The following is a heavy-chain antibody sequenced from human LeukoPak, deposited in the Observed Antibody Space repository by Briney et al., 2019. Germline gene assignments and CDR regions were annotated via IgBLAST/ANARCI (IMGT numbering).Heavy chain of an antibody. V-gene: IGHV4-59*01. Sequence: SETLSLTCTVSGASINTYYWSWIRQSPGKGLEWIGYIYHTGSTNYSPSLKSRVTISIGTSKKQFSLKLSSVTAADAAVYYCARTAYDSSGNFLDYWGQGALVTVSS. CDR3: ARTAYDSSGNFLDY. J-gene: IGHJ4*02. CDR1: GASINTYY. D-gene: IGHD3-22*01. CDR2: IYHTGST.